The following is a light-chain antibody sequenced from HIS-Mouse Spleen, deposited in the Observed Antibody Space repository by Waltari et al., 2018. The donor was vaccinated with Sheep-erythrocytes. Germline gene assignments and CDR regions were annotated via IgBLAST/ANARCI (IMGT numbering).Light chain of an antibody. CDR3: SSYAGSYNWV. Sequence: QSALPHPPSPPGSPGQPVPTPCTGTTRTVGVYTILPWYQQHPGKAPKLMIYEDSNRPSGVPDRFSGSKSGNTASLTVSGLQAEDEADYYCSSYAGSYNWVFGGGTKLTVL. CDR2: EDS. J-gene: IGLJ3*02. CDR1: TRTVGVYTI. V-gene: IGLV2-8*01.